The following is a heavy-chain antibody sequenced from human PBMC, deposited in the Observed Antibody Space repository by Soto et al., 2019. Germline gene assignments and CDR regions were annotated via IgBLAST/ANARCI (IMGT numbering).Heavy chain of an antibody. V-gene: IGHV1-69*06. CDR1: GGTFSSSA. CDR2: IIPIFGTA. D-gene: IGHD6-13*01. Sequence: ASVKVSCKASGGTFSSSAISWVRQAPGQGLAWMGGIIPIFGTANYAQKFQGRVTITADKSTSTAYMDLSSLRSEDTAVYYCARVSRQQLVRGGYYYCMDVWCQGTTVTVSS. CDR3: ARVSRQQLVRGGYYYCMDV. J-gene: IGHJ6*02.